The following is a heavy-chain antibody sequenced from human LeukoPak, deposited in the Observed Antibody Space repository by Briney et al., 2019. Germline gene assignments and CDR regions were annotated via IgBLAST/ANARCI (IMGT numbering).Heavy chain of an antibody. J-gene: IGHJ6*02. Sequence: PGGSLRLSCAASGFTFSSYWMHWVRQAPGKGLVWVSRIKSDGSSTTYADSVKGRFTISRDNAKNTLYLQMNSLRAEDTAVYYCARDYTYGMDVWGQGTTVTVSS. CDR2: IKSDGSST. CDR3: ARDYTYGMDV. CDR1: GFTFSSYW. V-gene: IGHV3-74*01. D-gene: IGHD3-16*01.